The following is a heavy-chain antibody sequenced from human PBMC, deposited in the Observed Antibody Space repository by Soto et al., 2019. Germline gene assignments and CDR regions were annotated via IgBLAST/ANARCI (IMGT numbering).Heavy chain of an antibody. V-gene: IGHV1-3*05. CDR1: GYTFTSYA. CDR2: INAGNGNT. CDR3: ASGSYGGELDY. J-gene: IGHJ4*02. Sequence: QVQLVQSGAEEKKPGASLKVSCKASGYTFTSYAMHWVRQAPGQRLEWMGWINAGNGNTKYSQKFQGRVTITRDTSAGTADMGLSSLRSADQAVYYWASGSYGGELDYWGQGTLVTVSS. D-gene: IGHD4-17*01.